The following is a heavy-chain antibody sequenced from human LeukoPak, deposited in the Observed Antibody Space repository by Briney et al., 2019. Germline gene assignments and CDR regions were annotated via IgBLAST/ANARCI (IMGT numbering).Heavy chain of an antibody. J-gene: IGHJ4*02. Sequence: PGGSLRLSRAASGFTFSSYGMHWVRQAPGKGLEWVAVISYDGSNKYYADSVKGRFTISRDNSKNTLYLQMNSLRAEDTAVYYCAWGPKYCDFWSGYSPLSYWGQGTLVTVSS. CDR2: ISYDGSNK. CDR3: AWGPKYCDFWSGYSPLSY. CDR1: GFTFSSYG. V-gene: IGHV3-30*03. D-gene: IGHD3-3*01.